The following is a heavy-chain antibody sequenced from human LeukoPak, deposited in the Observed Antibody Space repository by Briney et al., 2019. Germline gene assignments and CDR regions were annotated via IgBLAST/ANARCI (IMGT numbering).Heavy chain of an antibody. CDR3: ARDGGGSYRDYYFDY. V-gene: IGHV3-74*01. Sequence: GGSLRLSCAASGFTFSSYWMYWVRQAPGKGLVWVSRIKSDGSNTIYADSVKGRFTISRDNAKNTLYLQLNSLRAEDTAEYYCARDGGGSYRDYYFDYWGQGTLVTVPS. CDR1: GFTFSSYW. D-gene: IGHD1-26*01. CDR2: IKSDGSNT. J-gene: IGHJ4*02.